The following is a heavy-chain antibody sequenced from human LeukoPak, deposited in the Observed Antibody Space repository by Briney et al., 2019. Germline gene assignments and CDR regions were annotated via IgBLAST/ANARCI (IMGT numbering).Heavy chain of an antibody. J-gene: IGHJ6*03. D-gene: IGHD2-15*01. Sequence: YGDSVEGRFSISRDNSKNTLYLQMNSLRPLDTPVYYCARGLPAFFSGSRDSYYDIDLWGKGTTVTVSS. CDR3: ARGLPAFFSGSRDSYYDIDL. V-gene: IGHV3-30*03.